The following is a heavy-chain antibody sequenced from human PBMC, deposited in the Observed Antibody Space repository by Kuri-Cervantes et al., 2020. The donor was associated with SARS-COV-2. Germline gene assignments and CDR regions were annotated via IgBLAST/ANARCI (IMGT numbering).Heavy chain of an antibody. J-gene: IGHJ5*02. V-gene: IGHV6-1*01. Sequence: SETLSLTCAISGDSVSSKIAAWNWIRQSPSRGLEWLGRTYYRSKWYDDYAVSVKSRISINPDTSKNQFSLHLNSVTPEDTAVYYCAIGTNWPPDGWFDPWGQGTLVTVSS. CDR1: GDSVSSKIAA. CDR3: AIGTNWPPDGWFDP. D-gene: IGHD7-27*01. CDR2: TYYRSKWYD.